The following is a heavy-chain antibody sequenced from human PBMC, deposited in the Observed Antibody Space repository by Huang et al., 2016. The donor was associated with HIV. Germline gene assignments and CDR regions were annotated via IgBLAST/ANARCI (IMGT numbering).Heavy chain of an antibody. J-gene: IGHJ6*03. V-gene: IGHV1-69*13. CDR1: GGSFKISG. D-gene: IGHD3-9*01. Sequence: QVHLVQSGAEVKKPGSSVRVSCTASGGSFKISGISWVRQAPGQGLEWLGGILPMLWGANYARKMSDRVTSTARESTTTVYMDLTSLRPEDTAVYYCASGASYEIWTPYYSGWHYSMDVWGEGTTVTVSS. CDR3: ASGASYEIWTPYYSGWHYSMDV. CDR2: ILPMLWGA.